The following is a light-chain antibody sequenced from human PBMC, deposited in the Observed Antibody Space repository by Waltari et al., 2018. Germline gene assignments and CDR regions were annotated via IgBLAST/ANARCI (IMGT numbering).Light chain of an antibody. J-gene: IGLJ2*01. CDR3: SSQSSDNVVL. CDR2: DVS. CDR1: SSDVGCYNS. Sequence: QSALTQPASVSGSPGQSITISCTGTSSDVGCYNSVSWYQDHPGQAPKVIIYDVSDWPSGISERFSGSKSGNTASLTISGLQAEDEADYYCSSQSSDNVVLFGGGTKLTVL. V-gene: IGLV2-14*03.